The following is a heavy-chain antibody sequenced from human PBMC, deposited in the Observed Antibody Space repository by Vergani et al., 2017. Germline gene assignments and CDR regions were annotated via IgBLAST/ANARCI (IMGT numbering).Heavy chain of an antibody. CDR2: IYPSGST. CDR3: ARDYYYDSSGYYYLEAFDI. Sequence: QVQLQESGPGLVKPSETLSLTCTVSGGSLRSYYWSWIRQPAGKGLQWIGRIYPSGSTNYIPSLKSRVTMSVDTSKNQFSLKLSSVTAADTAVYYCARDYYYDSSGYYYLEAFDIWGQGTMVTVSS. CDR1: GGSLRSYY. J-gene: IGHJ3*02. V-gene: IGHV4-4*07. D-gene: IGHD3-22*01.